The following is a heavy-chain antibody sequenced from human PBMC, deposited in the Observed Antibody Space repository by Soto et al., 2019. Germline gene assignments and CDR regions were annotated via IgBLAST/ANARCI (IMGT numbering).Heavy chain of an antibody. CDR1: GFTFSDHY. Sequence: EVQLVESGGDLVQPGGSLRLSCAVSGFTFSDHYMDWVRQAPGKGLEWVGRIRNIANSYTTDYAASVKGRFTISRDDFKNSLYLQINSLKTEDTSMYYCARRITGTPPADGGSWGQGTLVTGSS. CDR2: IRNIANSYTT. CDR3: ARRITGTPPADGGS. D-gene: IGHD1-7*01. J-gene: IGHJ5*02. V-gene: IGHV3-72*01.